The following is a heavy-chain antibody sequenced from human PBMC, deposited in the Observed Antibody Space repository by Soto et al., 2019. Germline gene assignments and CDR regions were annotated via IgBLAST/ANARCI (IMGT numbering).Heavy chain of an antibody. CDR3: ARDLGGGSGSYYDY. V-gene: IGHV1-18*04. CDR2: ISGDNGNT. CDR1: GYTFSTYG. J-gene: IGHJ4*02. D-gene: IGHD1-26*01. Sequence: QVQLVQSGAEVKKPGASVKVSCKTSGYTFSTYGMSWVRQAPGQGREWMGRISGDNGNTRYAQKLQGRVTMTTDTSTSTAYMEVRSMRSDDTAVYYCARDLGGGSGSYYDYWGQGTLVNVSS.